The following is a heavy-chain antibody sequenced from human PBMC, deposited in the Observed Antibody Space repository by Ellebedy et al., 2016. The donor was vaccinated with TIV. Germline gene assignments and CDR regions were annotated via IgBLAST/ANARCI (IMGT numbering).Heavy chain of an antibody. Sequence: GESLKISCVASGFTFDSYAMHWVRQAPGKGLEWVAVISHDGSSQYYADSVKGRFTVSRDNSMTTVSLEMNSLRAEDKALYYCARDLDKSSGWYGGAAYWGQGTQVTVSS. CDR1: GFTFDSYA. CDR3: ARDLDKSSGWYGGAAY. J-gene: IGHJ4*02. V-gene: IGHV3-30-3*01. CDR2: ISHDGSSQ. D-gene: IGHD6-19*01.